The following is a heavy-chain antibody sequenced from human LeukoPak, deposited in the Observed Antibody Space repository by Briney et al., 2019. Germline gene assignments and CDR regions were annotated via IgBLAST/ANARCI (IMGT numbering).Heavy chain of an antibody. D-gene: IGHD3-16*01. CDR2: IYSGGST. Sequence: GGSLRLSCAASGFTVSSNYKSWVRQAPGKGLEWVSVIYSGGSTYYADSVKGRFTISRDNSKNTLYLQMNSLRAEDTAVYYCARDRGGEGDFDYWGQGTLVTVSS. CDR3: ARDRGGEGDFDY. J-gene: IGHJ4*02. V-gene: IGHV3-53*01. CDR1: GFTVSSNY.